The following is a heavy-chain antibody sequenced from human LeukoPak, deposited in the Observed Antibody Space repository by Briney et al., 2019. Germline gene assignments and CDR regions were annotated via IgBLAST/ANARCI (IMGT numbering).Heavy chain of an antibody. Sequence: SGGSLRLSCTASGFSISRYTMSWVRQAPGKGLEWVSSISGSDGDTFHADSVKGRLTISRDNSKNTVYLQMNSLRGEDTAVYYXXXXXXXXGVANTPFYYFDYWGQGTLVTVSS. D-gene: IGHD3-3*01. CDR2: ISGSDGDT. CDR1: GFSISRYT. V-gene: IGHV3-23*01. J-gene: IGHJ4*02. CDR3: XXXXXXXGVANTPFYYFDY.